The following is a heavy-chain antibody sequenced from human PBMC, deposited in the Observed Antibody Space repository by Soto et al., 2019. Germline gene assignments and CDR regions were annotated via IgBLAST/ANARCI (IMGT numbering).Heavy chain of an antibody. V-gene: IGHV3-30*03. J-gene: IGHJ4*02. Sequence: QVQLVESRGGVVQPGRSLRLSCAASGFPFSSYGMHWVREAPGKGLEWVAVISYDGSNKYYADSVKGRFTISRDNSASTLYLQMNSLRPEDTALYYCVGGQYYFDYWGQGTLVTVSP. CDR2: ISYDGSNK. CDR1: GFPFSSYG. CDR3: VGGQYYFDY. D-gene: IGHD3-16*01.